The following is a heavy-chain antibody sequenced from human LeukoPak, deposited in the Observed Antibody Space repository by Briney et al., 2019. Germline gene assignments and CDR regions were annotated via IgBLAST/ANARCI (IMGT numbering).Heavy chain of an antibody. J-gene: IGHJ4*02. V-gene: IGHV3-30*04. Sequence: PGGSLRLSCAASGFTFSSYAMHWVRQAPGKGLEWVAVISYDGSNKYYADSVKGRFTISRDNSKNTLYLQMNSLRAEDTAVYYCARGRVEMATIDFDYWGQGTLVTVSS. CDR2: ISYDGSNK. CDR3: ARGRVEMATIDFDY. D-gene: IGHD5-24*01. CDR1: GFTFSSYA.